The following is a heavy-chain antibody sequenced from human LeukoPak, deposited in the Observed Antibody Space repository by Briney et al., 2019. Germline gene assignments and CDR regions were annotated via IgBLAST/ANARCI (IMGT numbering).Heavy chain of an antibody. J-gene: IGHJ4*02. CDR3: ASELSRGDEGFDY. V-gene: IGHV4-31*03. CDR2: IYYSGST. CDR1: GGSISSGGYY. Sequence: PSETLSLTCTVSGGSISSGGYYWSWIRQHPGKGLEWIGYIYYSGSTYYNPSLKSRVTMSVDTSKNQFSLKLSSVTAADTAVYYCASELSRGDEGFDYWGQGTLVTVSS. D-gene: IGHD3-10*01.